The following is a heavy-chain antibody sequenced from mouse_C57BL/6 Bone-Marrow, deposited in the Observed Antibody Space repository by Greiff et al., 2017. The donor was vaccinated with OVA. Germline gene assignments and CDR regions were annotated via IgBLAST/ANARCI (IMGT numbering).Heavy chain of an antibody. J-gene: IGHJ3*01. V-gene: IGHV1-81*01. CDR1: GYTFTSYG. Sequence: QVQLKESGAELARPGASVKLSCKASGYTFTSYGISWVKQRTGQGLEWIGEIYPRSGNTYYNEKFKGKATLTADKSSSTAYMELRSLTSEDSAVYFCARVGYDYDPWFAYWGQGTLVTVSA. CDR3: ARVGYDYDPWFAY. CDR2: IYPRSGNT. D-gene: IGHD2-4*01.